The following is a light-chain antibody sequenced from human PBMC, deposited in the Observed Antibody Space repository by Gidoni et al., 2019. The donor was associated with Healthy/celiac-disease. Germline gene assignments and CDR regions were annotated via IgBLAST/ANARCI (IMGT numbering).Light chain of an antibody. CDR1: QSVSSY. V-gene: IGKV3-11*01. CDR3: QQRSNWLYT. Sequence: EIVLTYSPATLSLAPGERATLPCRASQSVSSYLAWYQQKPGQAPRLLIYDASNRATGIPARFSGSGSGTDFTLTISSLEPEDVAVYYCQQRSNWLYTFGQGTKLEIK. J-gene: IGKJ2*01. CDR2: DAS.